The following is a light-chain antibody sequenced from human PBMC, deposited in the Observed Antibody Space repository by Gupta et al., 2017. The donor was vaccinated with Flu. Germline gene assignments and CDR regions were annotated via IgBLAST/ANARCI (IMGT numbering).Light chain of an antibody. Sequence: DIQMTQSPSPLSSYVGDRVTMTCRASQGIGNELAWYQQKPGKAPKRLIYATSSLESGVPSRFSGSRSGTEFTLTISSLQPEDFATYYCLQHNNYPLTFGGGTKVEIK. V-gene: IGKV1-17*01. CDR3: LQHNNYPLT. CDR1: QGIGNE. J-gene: IGKJ4*01. CDR2: ATS.